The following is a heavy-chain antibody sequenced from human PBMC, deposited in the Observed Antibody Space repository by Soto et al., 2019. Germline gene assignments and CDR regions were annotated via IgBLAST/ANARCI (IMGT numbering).Heavy chain of an antibody. CDR3: ARDYTTYSSGWYRREGIDY. Sequence: GGSLRLSCAASGFTFSSYSMNWVRQAPGKGLEWVSYISSSSSTIYYADSVKGRFTISRDNAKNSLYLQMNSLRDEDTAVYYCARDYTTYSSGWYRREGIDYWGQGTLVTVSS. CDR1: GFTFSSYS. J-gene: IGHJ4*02. V-gene: IGHV3-48*02. D-gene: IGHD6-19*01. CDR2: ISSSSSTI.